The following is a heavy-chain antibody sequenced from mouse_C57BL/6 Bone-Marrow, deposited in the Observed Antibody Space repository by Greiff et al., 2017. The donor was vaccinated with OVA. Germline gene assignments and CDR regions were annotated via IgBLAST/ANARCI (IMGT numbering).Heavy chain of an antibody. J-gene: IGHJ3*01. D-gene: IGHD1-1*01. CDR3: ARSENYYGSSSPFAY. CDR2: IDPSDSYT. Sequence: QVQLQQPGAELVMPGASVKLSCKASGYTFTSYWMHWVKQRPGQGLEWIGEIDPSDSYTNYNQKFKGKSTLTVDKSSSTAYMQLSSLTSEDSAVYYCARSENYYGSSSPFAYWGQGTLVTVSA. CDR1: GYTFTSYW. V-gene: IGHV1-69*01.